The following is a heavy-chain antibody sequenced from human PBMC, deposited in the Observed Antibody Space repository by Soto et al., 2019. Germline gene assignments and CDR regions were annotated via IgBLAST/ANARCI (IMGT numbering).Heavy chain of an antibody. CDR2: ISYDGSNK. J-gene: IGHJ6*02. Sequence: PGGSLRLSCAASGFTFSSYAMHWVRQAPGKGLEWVAVISYDGSNKYYADSVKGRFTISRDNSKNTLYLQMNSLRAEDTAVYYCARDIFLYSSGWHTYGMDVWGQGTTVTVSS. CDR3: ARDIFLYSSGWHTYGMDV. D-gene: IGHD6-19*01. CDR1: GFTFSSYA. V-gene: IGHV3-30-3*01.